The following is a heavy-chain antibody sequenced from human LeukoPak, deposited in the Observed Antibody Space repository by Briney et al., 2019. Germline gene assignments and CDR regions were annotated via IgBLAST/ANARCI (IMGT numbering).Heavy chain of an antibody. V-gene: IGHV3-53*01. CDR1: GFTVSTNY. CDR3: AREDMKGSYTAD. D-gene: IGHD1-26*01. J-gene: IGHJ4*02. Sequence: PGGSLRLSCVVSGFTVSTNYMSWVRQAPGKGLEWVSVIYRGGDTYYAESVKGRFSISRDTSNNTICLEMSGLRAEDTAVYYCAREDMKGSYTADWGQGTLVAVSS. CDR2: IYRGGDT.